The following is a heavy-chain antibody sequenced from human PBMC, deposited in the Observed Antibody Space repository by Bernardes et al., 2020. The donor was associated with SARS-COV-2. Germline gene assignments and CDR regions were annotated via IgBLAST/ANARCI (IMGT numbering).Heavy chain of an antibody. CDR3: AKTHITIFGADYYGMDV. CDR2: IYSGDNT. J-gene: IGHJ6*02. D-gene: IGHD3-3*01. V-gene: IGHV3-53*01. Sequence: GGSLRLSCAASGFSVSSAYMSWVRQAPGKGLEWVSVIYSGDNTYYADSVKGRFTISRDNSKNTLYLQMNSLRAEDTAVYYCAKTHITIFGADYYGMDVWGQGTTVTVSS. CDR1: GFSVSSAY.